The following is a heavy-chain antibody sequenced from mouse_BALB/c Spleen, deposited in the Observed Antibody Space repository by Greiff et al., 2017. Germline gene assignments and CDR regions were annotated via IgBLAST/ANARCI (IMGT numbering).Heavy chain of an antibody. CDR3: ARITTANGGYFDY. D-gene: IGHD1-2*01. CDR1: GYTFSSYW. Sequence: VQLQESGAELMKPGASVKISCKATGYTFSSYWIEWVKQRPGHGLEWIGEILPGSGSTNYNEKFKGKATFTADTSSNTAYMQLSSLTSEDSAVYYCARITTANGGYFDYWGQGTTLTVSS. V-gene: IGHV1-9*01. CDR2: ILPGSGST. J-gene: IGHJ2*01.